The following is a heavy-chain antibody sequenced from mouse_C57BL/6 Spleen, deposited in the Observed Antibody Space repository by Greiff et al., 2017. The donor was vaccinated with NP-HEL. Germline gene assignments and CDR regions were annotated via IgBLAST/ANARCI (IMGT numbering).Heavy chain of an antibody. CDR1: GFTFSNYW. J-gene: IGHJ2*01. CDR3: TKDDDYYFDY. V-gene: IGHV6-3*01. CDR2: IRLKSDNYAT. Sequence: EVQLVESGGGLVQPGGSMKLSCVASGFTFSNYWMNWVRQSPEKGLEWVAQIRLKSDNYATHYAESVKGRFTISRDDSKSSVYLQMNNLRAEDTGIYYCTKDDDYYFDYWGQGTTLTVSS. D-gene: IGHD2-4*01.